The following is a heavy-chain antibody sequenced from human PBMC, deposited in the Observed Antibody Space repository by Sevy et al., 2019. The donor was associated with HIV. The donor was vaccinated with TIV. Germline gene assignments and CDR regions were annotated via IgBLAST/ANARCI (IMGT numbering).Heavy chain of an antibody. CDR2: IYFSGGA. Sequence: SETLSLTCTVSGASISSNNYYWGWIRQPPGKDLDWIGSIYFSGGAYYNPSLKGRVTISVDTSKNQFSLKVRSVTATDTAVYYCAREGPRIAQFDNWGQGTLVTVSS. CDR1: GASISSNNYY. V-gene: IGHV4-39*02. D-gene: IGHD6-13*01. CDR3: AREGPRIAQFDN. J-gene: IGHJ4*02.